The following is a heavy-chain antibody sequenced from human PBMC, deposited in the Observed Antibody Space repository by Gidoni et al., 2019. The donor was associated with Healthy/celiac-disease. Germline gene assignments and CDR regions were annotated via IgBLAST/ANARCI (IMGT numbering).Heavy chain of an antibody. CDR3: AKESGSSGWYH. D-gene: IGHD6-19*01. CDR1: GFTFSSYA. Sequence: EVQLLESGGGLVQPGGSLRLSCAASGFTFSSYAMRWVRQAPGKGLEWVSAISGIGGSTYYADSVKCRFTISIDNSKNTLYLQMNSLRAEDTAVYYCAKESGSSGWYHWGQGTLVTVSS. CDR2: ISGIGGST. V-gene: IGHV3-23*01. J-gene: IGHJ5*02.